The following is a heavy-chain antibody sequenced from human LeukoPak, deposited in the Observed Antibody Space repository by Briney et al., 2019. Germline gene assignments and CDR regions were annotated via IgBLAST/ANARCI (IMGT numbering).Heavy chain of an antibody. CDR3: ARDCSGGSCYYIRNFDY. J-gene: IGHJ4*02. D-gene: IGHD2-15*01. Sequence: ASVKVSCKASGYTFTSYGITWVRQAPGQGLEWMGWMNPNSGNTGYAQKFQGRVTMTRNTSISTAYMELSSLRSEDTAVYYCARDCSGGSCYYIRNFDYWGQGTLVTVSS. CDR2: MNPNSGNT. CDR1: GYTFTSYG. V-gene: IGHV1-8*02.